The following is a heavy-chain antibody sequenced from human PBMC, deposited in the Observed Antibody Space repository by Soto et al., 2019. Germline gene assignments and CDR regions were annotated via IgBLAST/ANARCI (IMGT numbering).Heavy chain of an antibody. J-gene: IGHJ6*03. D-gene: IGHD2-8*01. Sequence: QVQLVQAGAEVKKPGASVKVSCKASGYTCTSYDINWVRQATGQGLEWMGWMNPNSGNTGYAQKFQGRVTMTRNTSISTAYMELSSLRSEDTAVYYCSRGVRCTNGVCYMSGVHYYYSMDVWGKGTTVTVSS. CDR1: GYTCTSYD. V-gene: IGHV1-8*01. CDR2: MNPNSGNT. CDR3: SRGVRCTNGVCYMSGVHYYYSMDV.